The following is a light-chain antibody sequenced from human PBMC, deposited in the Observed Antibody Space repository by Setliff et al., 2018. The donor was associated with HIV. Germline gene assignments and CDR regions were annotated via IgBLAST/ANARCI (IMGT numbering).Light chain of an antibody. V-gene: IGLV2-14*03. CDR1: SSDIGAYKS. CDR3: CSFAITDTYV. CDR2: EDS. J-gene: IGLJ1*01. Sequence: LAQPASVSGSPGQSIAISCTGTSSDIGAYKSVSWYQQHPGKAPKLLIYEDSNRPSRVSDRFSGSKSGNTASLTISGLQTEDEADYYCCSFAITDTYVLGTGTKVTVL.